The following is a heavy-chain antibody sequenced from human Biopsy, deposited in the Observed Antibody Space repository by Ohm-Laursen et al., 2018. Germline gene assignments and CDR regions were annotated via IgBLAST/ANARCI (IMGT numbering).Heavy chain of an antibody. D-gene: IGHD4/OR15-4a*01. Sequence: SDTLSLTCAVDGGSFSGYDWTWICQPPGKGLEWVGEFSHTGTTIYNPSLKSRLTISVDKSKNHFSLRLTSVTAADTATYFCARGPYGDNAGAFDVWGQRTVVTVSS. CDR1: GGSFSGYD. CDR3: ARGPYGDNAGAFDV. J-gene: IGHJ3*01. CDR2: FSHTGTT. V-gene: IGHV4-34*01.